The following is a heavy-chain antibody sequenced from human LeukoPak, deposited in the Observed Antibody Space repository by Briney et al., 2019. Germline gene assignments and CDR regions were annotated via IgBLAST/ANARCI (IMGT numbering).Heavy chain of an antibody. Sequence: GGSLRLSCAVSGFTFDDYAMHWVRHVPGKGLEWVSGINWNSDSIGYADSVKGRFTTSRDNAKNSLYLQMNSLRAEDTAFYYCAINGGGDSGYGNFDYWGQGTLVTVSS. J-gene: IGHJ4*02. V-gene: IGHV3-9*01. CDR3: AINGGGDSGYGNFDY. CDR2: INWNSDSI. D-gene: IGHD5-12*01. CDR1: GFTFDDYA.